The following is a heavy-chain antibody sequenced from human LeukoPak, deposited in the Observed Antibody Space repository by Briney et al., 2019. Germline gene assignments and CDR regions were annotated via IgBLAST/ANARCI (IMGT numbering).Heavy chain of an antibody. D-gene: IGHD3-22*01. J-gene: IGHJ4*02. CDR2: ISYDGSNK. CDR1: GFTFNSYA. CDR3: ARRGAYYDSSGYYD. Sequence: PGRSLRLSCAASGFTFNSYAMHWVRQAPGKELEWVALISYDGSNKYYADSVKGRFTISRDNSKNTLYLQMNSLRAEDTAVHYCARRGAYYDSSGYYDWGQGTLVTVSS. V-gene: IGHV3-30-3*01.